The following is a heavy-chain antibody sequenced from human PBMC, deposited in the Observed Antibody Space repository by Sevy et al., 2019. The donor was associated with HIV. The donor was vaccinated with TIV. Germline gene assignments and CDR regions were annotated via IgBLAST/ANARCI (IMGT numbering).Heavy chain of an antibody. Sequence: SETLSLTCTVSGGSISSYYWSWIRQPPGKGLEWIGYIYYSGSTNYNPSLKSRVTISVDTSKNQFSLKLSSVTAADTAVYYCARVEQQLVRSPPVYYYYYYMDVWGKGTTVTVSS. D-gene: IGHD6-13*01. V-gene: IGHV4-59*01. CDR2: IYYSGST. CDR3: ARVEQQLVRSPPVYYYYYYMDV. J-gene: IGHJ6*03. CDR1: GGSISSYY.